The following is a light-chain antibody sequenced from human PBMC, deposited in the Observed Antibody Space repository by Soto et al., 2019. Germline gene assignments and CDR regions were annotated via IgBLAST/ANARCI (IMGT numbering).Light chain of an antibody. J-gene: IGKJ5*01. Sequence: DIHMTQSPSTLSSSLGDRVTITFRASQSISSWLAWYQQKPGKAPKLLIYKASTLKNGVPSRFSGSGSGSDFTLTISGLQPEDVATYYCQHFKSFPITFGQGTRLEIK. CDR1: QSISSW. V-gene: IGKV1-5*03. CDR3: QHFKSFPIT. CDR2: KAS.